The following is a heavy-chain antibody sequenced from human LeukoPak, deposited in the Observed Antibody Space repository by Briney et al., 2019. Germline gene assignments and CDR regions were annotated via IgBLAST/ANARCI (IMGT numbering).Heavy chain of an antibody. CDR3: ARDYVGDFWSVDDAFDI. Sequence: NPSETLSLTCTVSGGSISSYYWSWIRQPAGKGLEWIGRIYTSGSTNYNPSLKSRVTMSVDTSKNQFSLKLSSVTAADTAVYYCARDYVGDFWSVDDAFDIWGQGTMVTVSS. D-gene: IGHD3-3*01. V-gene: IGHV4-4*07. CDR1: GGSISSYY. CDR2: IYTSGST. J-gene: IGHJ3*02.